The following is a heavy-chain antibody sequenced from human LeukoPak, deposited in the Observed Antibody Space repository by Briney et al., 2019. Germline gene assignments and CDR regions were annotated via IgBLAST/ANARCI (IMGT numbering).Heavy chain of an antibody. J-gene: IGHJ4*02. Sequence: KPSETLSLTCTVSGGSISSYYWSWIRQPPGKGLEWIGYIYYSGSTNYNPSLKSRVTISVDTSKNQFPLKLSSVTAADTAVYYCANPDYGFDYWGQGTLVTVSS. D-gene: IGHD4-17*01. CDR1: GGSISSYY. CDR2: IYYSGST. CDR3: ANPDYGFDY. V-gene: IGHV4-59*01.